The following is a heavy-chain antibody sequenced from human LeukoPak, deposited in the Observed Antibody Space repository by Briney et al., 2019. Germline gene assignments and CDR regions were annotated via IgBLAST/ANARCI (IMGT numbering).Heavy chain of an antibody. CDR2: ISGSGGST. J-gene: IGHJ4*02. D-gene: IGHD4-17*01. CDR1: GFTFSSYA. CDR3: AKQSHDYGGYMDF. V-gene: IGHV3-23*01. Sequence: TGGSLRLSCAASGFTFSSYAMSWVRQAPGKGLEWVSAISGSGGSTYYADSVKGRFTISRDNSKNTLYLQLNSLRADDTALYYCAKQSHDYGGYMDFWGQGTLVTVSS.